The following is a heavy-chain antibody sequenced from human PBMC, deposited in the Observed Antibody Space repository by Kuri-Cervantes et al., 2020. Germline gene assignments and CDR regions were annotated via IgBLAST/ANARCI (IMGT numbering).Heavy chain of an antibody. V-gene: IGHV3-7*01. CDR2: IKQDGSEK. CDR3: ARIGVNKDYDFWSGFYTNDYYYMDV. J-gene: IGHJ6*03. D-gene: IGHD3-3*01. CDR1: GFTFSGSA. Sequence: GESLKISCAASGFTFSGSATHWVRQASGKGLEWVANIKQDGSEKYYVDSVKGRFTISRDNAKNSLYLQMNSLRAEDTAVYYCARIGVNKDYDFWSGFYTNDYYYMDVWGKGTTVTVSS.